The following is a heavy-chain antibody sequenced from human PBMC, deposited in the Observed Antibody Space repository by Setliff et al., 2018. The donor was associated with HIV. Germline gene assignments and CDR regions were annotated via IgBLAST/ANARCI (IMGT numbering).Heavy chain of an antibody. CDR2: IYHSGST. CDR3: ARHWLKPIQELQQLPLLDYFDY. V-gene: IGHV4-38-2*01. J-gene: IGHJ4*02. D-gene: IGHD6-13*01. CDR1: SYSISSGYY. Sequence: TLSLTCAVSSYSISSGYYWGWIRQPPGKGLEWIGSIYHSGSTYYNPSLKSRVTISVDTSKNQFSLKLSSVTAADTAVYYCARHWLKPIQELQQLPLLDYFDYWGQGSLVTVSS.